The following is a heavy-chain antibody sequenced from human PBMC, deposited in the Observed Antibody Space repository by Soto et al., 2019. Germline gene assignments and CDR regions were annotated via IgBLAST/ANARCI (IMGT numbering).Heavy chain of an antibody. V-gene: IGHV3-7*03. Sequence: GGSLRLSCAASGFIFSSYWMSWVRQAPGKGLEWVANIKKDGSDKYYVDSVKGRFTTSRDNPKNTLYLQMNSLRVEDTAVYYCAKDPNGDYIGAFDMWGQGIMVT. D-gene: IGHD4-17*01. CDR3: AKDPNGDYIGAFDM. J-gene: IGHJ3*02. CDR2: IKKDGSDK. CDR1: GFIFSSYW.